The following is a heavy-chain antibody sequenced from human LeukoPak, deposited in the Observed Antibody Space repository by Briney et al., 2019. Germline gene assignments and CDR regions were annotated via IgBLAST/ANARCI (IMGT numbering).Heavy chain of an antibody. V-gene: IGHV1-69*04. CDR2: IIPILGIA. J-gene: IGHJ4*02. Sequence: SVKVSCKASGGTFSSYAISWVRQAPGQGLEWMGRIIPILGIANYAQKFQGRVTITADKSTSTAYMELSSLRSEDTAVYYCATLPPSSGSYYGSLDYWGQGTLVTVSS. CDR3: ATLPPSSGSYYGSLDY. CDR1: GGTFSSYA. D-gene: IGHD3-10*01.